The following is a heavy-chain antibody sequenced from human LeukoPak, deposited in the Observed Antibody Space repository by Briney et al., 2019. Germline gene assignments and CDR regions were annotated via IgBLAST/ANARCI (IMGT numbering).Heavy chain of an antibody. V-gene: IGHV4-38-2*02. Sequence: SETLSLTCTVSGYSISSGYYWGWIRQPPGKGLEWIGSIYHSGSTYYNPSLKSRVTISVDTSKNQFSLKLSSVTAADTAVYYCARVGTAAGTWGLFDPWGQGTLVTVSS. J-gene: IGHJ5*02. CDR3: ARVGTAAGTWGLFDP. CDR2: IYHSGST. CDR1: GYSISSGYY. D-gene: IGHD6-13*01.